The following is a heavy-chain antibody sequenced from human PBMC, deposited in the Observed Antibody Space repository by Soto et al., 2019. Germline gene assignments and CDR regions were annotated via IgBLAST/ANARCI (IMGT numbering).Heavy chain of an antibody. D-gene: IGHD6-13*01. CDR1: GFTFSKYA. V-gene: IGHV3-23*01. J-gene: IGHJ4*02. CDR3: AKRGVTAGREYYFDY. CDR2: TRHSGDST. Sequence: EVQLLESGGGLVQPGGSLRLSCAASGFTFSKYAMSWVRQAPGKGLEWVSATRHSGDSTYYADSVKGRFTISRDNSKITLYLQMNSLRAEDTAVYYCAKRGVTAGREYYFDYWGQGTLVPVSS.